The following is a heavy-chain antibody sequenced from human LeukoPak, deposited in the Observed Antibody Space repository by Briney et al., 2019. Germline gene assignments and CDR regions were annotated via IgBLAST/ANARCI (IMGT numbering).Heavy chain of an antibody. CDR1: GGSFSGYY. V-gene: IGHV4-34*01. Sequence: SETLSLTCAVYGGSFSGYYWIWIRQPPGNGLEWIGEINHSGSTNYNPSLKSRVTISVDTSKNQFSLKLSSVTAADTAVYYCARGVGSYGDYGVRYDAFDIWGQGTMVTVSS. D-gene: IGHD4-17*01. CDR2: INHSGST. CDR3: ARGVGSYGDYGVRYDAFDI. J-gene: IGHJ3*02.